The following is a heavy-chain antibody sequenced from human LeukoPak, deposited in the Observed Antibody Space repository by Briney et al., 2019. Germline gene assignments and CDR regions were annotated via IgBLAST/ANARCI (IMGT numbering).Heavy chain of an antibody. CDR1: GFTFDDYA. CDR3: AKDEGRYSYGFLDAFDF. V-gene: IGHV3-9*03. CDR2: ISWNSGTI. Sequence: GGSLRLSCAASGFTFDDYAMHWVRQAPGKGLEWVSGISWNSGTIGYADSVKGRFNVSRDNAKKSLYLQMNSLRAEDMALYYCAKDEGRYSYGFLDAFDFWGQGTMVTVSS. J-gene: IGHJ3*01. D-gene: IGHD5-18*01.